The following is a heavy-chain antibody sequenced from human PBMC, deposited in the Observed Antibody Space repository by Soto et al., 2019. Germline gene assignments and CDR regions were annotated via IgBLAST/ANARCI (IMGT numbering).Heavy chain of an antibody. D-gene: IGHD4-17*01. V-gene: IGHV3-30*18. CDR3: AKVLNYGGNSG. Sequence: QVQLVESGGGVVQPGRSLRLSCAASGFTFSSYGMHWVRQAPGEGLEWVAVISYDGSNKYYADSVKGRFTISRDNSKNTLYLQMNSLRAEDTAVYYCAKVLNYGGNSGWGQGTLVTVSS. J-gene: IGHJ4*02. CDR1: GFTFSSYG. CDR2: ISYDGSNK.